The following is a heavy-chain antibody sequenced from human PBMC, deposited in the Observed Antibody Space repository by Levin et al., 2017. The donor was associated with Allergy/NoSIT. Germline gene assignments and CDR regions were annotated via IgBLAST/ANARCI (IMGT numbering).Heavy chain of an antibody. CDR1: GFTVSNNY. CDR3: ARVPPADY. Sequence: PGGSLRLSCAASGFTVSNNYMTWVRQAPGKGLEWVSIIYYDDTTNYADSVKDRFIISRDTSKDTVYLQMNTLRAEDTAVYYCARVPPADYWGQGILVTVS. J-gene: IGHJ4*02. CDR2: IYYDDTT. V-gene: IGHV3-66*01.